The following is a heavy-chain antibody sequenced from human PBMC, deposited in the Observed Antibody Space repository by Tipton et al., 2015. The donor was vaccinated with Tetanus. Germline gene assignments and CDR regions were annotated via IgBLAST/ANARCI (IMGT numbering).Heavy chain of an antibody. CDR2: INHRGGT. D-gene: IGHD6-19*01. V-gene: IGHV4-34*01. CDR1: GGSFSGNY. Sequence: LRLSCDVSGGSFSGNYWSWIRQSPGKGLEWIEEINHRGGTMYNPSLKSRVTISGDTSKNQFSLNLTSVTAADTAIYYCASLPKHWLAPRGAPWGQGTLVTVSS. CDR3: ASLPKHWLAPRGAP. J-gene: IGHJ5*02.